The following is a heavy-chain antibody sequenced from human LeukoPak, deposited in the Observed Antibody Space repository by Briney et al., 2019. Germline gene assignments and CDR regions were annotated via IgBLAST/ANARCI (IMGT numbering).Heavy chain of an antibody. CDR3: TRDDSGDYEFDY. CDR1: GFTFGDYA. J-gene: IGHJ4*02. CDR2: IRSKAYGGTT. Sequence: GGSLRLSCTASGFTFGDYAMSWVRQAPGKGLEWVGFIRSKAYGGTTEYAASVKGRFTISRDDSKSNAYLQMNSLKTEDTAVYYCTRDDSGDYEFDYWGQGTLVTVSS. V-gene: IGHV3-49*04. D-gene: IGHD4-17*01.